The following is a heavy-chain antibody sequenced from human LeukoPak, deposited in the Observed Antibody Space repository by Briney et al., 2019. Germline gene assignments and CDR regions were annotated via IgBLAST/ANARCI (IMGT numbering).Heavy chain of an antibody. D-gene: IGHD6-13*01. CDR2: ISYDGSNK. CDR1: GFTFSSYA. Sequence: PGRSLRLSCAASGFTFSSYAMHWVRQAPGKGLEWVAVISYDGSNKYYADSVKGRFTISRDNSKNTLYLQMNSLRAEDTAVYYCARDRSSSWRGIYYYGMDVWAKGPRSPSP. V-gene: IGHV3-30-3*01. CDR3: ARDRSSSWRGIYYYGMDV. J-gene: IGHJ6*02.